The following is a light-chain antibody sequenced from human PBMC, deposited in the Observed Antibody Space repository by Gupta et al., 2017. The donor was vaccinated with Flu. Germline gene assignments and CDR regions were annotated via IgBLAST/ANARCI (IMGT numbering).Light chain of an antibody. CDR2: GAS. CDR1: QTINNNY. CDR3: QQYGTSYLYS. J-gene: IGKJ2*03. Sequence: EIVLTQSPGTLSLSPGERATLSCRASQTINNNYLAWYQQKPGQAPRLLIYGASSRATGIPDRFSGSGSGTDFTLTISRLEPEDFAVYYCQQYGTSYLYSFGQGTKLEIK. V-gene: IGKV3-20*01.